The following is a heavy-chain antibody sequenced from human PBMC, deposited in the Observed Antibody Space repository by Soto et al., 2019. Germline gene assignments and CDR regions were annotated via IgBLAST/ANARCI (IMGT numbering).Heavy chain of an antibody. CDR3: ARARQWLALPLQRRSGDAFDI. J-gene: IGHJ3*02. CDR1: GFTFCSYS. Sequence: PGGSLRLSCAASGFTFCSYSMNWVRQAPGKGLEWVSYISSSSSTIYYADSVKGRFTIPRDNAKNSLYLQMNSLRDEDTAVYYCARARQWLALPLQRRSGDAFDIWGQGTMVTVS. D-gene: IGHD6-19*01. V-gene: IGHV3-48*02. CDR2: ISSSSSTI.